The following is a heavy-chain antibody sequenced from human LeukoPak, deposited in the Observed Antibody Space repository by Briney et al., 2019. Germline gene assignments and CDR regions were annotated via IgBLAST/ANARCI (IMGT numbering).Heavy chain of an antibody. CDR2: INHSGST. CDR3: ARGPSGAAHWFDP. Sequence: SETLSLTCAVYGGSFSGCYWSWIRQPPGKGLEWIGEINHSGSTNYNPSLKSRVTISVDTSKNQFSLKLSSVTAADTAVYYCARGPSGAAHWFDPWGQGTLVTVSS. CDR1: GGSFSGCY. J-gene: IGHJ5*02. D-gene: IGHD3-10*01. V-gene: IGHV4-34*01.